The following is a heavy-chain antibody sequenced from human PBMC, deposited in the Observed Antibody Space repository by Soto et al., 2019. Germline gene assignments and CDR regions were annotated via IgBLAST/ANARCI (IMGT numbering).Heavy chain of an antibody. J-gene: IGHJ4*02. CDR3: ARDNGYSYGYTLGH. Sequence: SETLSLTCAVSGGSISSSNWWSWVRQPPGKGLEWIGEIYHSGSTNYNPSLKSRVTISVDTSKNQFSLKLSSVTAADTAVYYCARDNGYSYGYTLGHWGQGTLVTVSS. D-gene: IGHD5-18*01. CDR1: GGSISSSNW. V-gene: IGHV4-4*02. CDR2: IYHSGST.